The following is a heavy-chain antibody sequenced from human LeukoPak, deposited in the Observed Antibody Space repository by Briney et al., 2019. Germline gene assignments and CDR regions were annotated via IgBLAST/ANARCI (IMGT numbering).Heavy chain of an antibody. D-gene: IGHD3-3*01. CDR3: ARGPLRITIFGVVMNDAFDI. V-gene: IGHV4-34*01. CDR1: GGSFSGYY. J-gene: IGHJ3*02. Sequence: SVTLSLTCAVYGGSFSGYYWSWIRQPPGKGLEWIGEINHSGSTNYNPSLKSRVTISVDTSKNQFSLKLSSVTAADTAVYYCARGPLRITIFGVVMNDAFDIWGQGTMVTVSS. CDR2: INHSGST.